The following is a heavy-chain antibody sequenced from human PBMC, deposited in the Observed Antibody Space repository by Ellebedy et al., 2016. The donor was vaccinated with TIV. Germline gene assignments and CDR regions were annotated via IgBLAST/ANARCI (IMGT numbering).Heavy chain of an antibody. V-gene: IGHV1-8*03. CDR3: ARVYGSGSYLYYYYGMDV. CDR2: MNPNSGNT. D-gene: IGHD3-10*01. CDR1: GFTFANYT. J-gene: IGHJ6*02. Sequence: AASVKVSCKASGFTFANYTVSWLRQATGQGLEWMGWMNPNSGNTGYAQKFQGRVTITRNTSISTAYMELSSLRSEDTAVYYCARVYGSGSYLYYYYGMDVWGQGTTVTVSS.